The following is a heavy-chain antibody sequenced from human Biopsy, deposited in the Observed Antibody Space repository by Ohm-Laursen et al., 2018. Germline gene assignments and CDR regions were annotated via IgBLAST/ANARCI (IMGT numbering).Heavy chain of an antibody. Sequence: TLSLTCTVSGDSISGGGYYWSWIRQHPGKGLEWIGYIHYMGSTNYNPSLKSRVTISVDTSKNQFSLRLTPVTAADTAVYYCARDYGSGSLFDPWGQGTLVTVSS. V-gene: IGHV4-31*03. J-gene: IGHJ5*02. CDR3: ARDYGSGSLFDP. CDR1: GDSISGGGYY. CDR2: IHYMGST. D-gene: IGHD2-15*01.